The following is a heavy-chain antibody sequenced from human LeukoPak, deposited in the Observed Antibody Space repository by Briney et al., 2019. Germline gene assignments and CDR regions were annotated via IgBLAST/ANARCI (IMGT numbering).Heavy chain of an antibody. CDR1: GFTFSSYG. CDR3: AKDRLWFGELLYGMDV. Sequence: PGGSLRLSCAASGFTFSSYGMHWVRQAPGKGLEWVAVISYDGSKYYADSVKGRFTISRDNSKNTLYLQMNSLRAEDTAMYYCAKDRLWFGELLYGMDVWGQGTTVTVSS. D-gene: IGHD3-10*01. J-gene: IGHJ6*02. V-gene: IGHV3-30*18. CDR2: ISYDGSK.